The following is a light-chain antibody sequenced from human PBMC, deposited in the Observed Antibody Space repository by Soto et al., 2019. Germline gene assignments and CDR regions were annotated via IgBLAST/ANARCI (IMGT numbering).Light chain of an antibody. Sequence: QSALTQPPSVSGSPGQSVTISCTGTSSDIGSYNRVSWYQQPPGAAPKLMYCEVNNRPSGVPERFSGSKSGHTASLTIFGLQAEDEADYYCSSFTTSDTYVFGTGTKVTVL. CDR3: SSFTTSDTYV. CDR2: EVN. J-gene: IGLJ1*01. CDR1: SSDIGSYNR. V-gene: IGLV2-18*02.